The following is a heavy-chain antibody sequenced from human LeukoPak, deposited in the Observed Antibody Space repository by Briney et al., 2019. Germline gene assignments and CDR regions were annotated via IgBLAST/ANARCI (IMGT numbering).Heavy chain of an antibody. CDR3: ARAGSSGKDAFDI. Sequence: TTSETLSLTCTVSGGSISSGGYYWSWIRQHPGKGLRGIEYIYYSGSTYYNPSLKSRVTISVDTSKNQFSLKLSSVTAADTAVYYCARAGSSGKDAFDIWGQGTMVTVSS. D-gene: IGHD6-13*01. J-gene: IGHJ3*02. CDR1: GGSISSGGYY. V-gene: IGHV4-31*03. CDR2: IYYSGST.